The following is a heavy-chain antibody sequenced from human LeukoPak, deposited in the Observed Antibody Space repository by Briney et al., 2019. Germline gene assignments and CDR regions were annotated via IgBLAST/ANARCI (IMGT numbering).Heavy chain of an antibody. CDR3: ARDQEYCGGDCSYYFDY. Sequence: SETLSLTCTVSGGSISSYYRSWIRQPAGEGLEWIGRIYTSGSTNYNPSLKSRVTMSVDTSKNQFSLKLSSVTAADTAVYYCARDQEYCGGDCSYYFDYWGQGTLVTVSS. V-gene: IGHV4-4*07. D-gene: IGHD2-21*02. CDR1: GGSISSYY. CDR2: IYTSGST. J-gene: IGHJ4*02.